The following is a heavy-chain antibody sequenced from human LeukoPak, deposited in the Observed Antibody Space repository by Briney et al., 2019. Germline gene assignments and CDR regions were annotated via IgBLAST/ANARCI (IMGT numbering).Heavy chain of an antibody. D-gene: IGHD3-3*01. J-gene: IGHJ3*02. CDR3: AREYESDAFDI. CDR2: ISSSGSTI. Sequence: GGSLRLSCVASGFTFSSYSMNWVRQAPGKGLEWVSYISSSGSTIYYADSVKGRFTISRDNAKNSLYLQMNSLRAEDTAVYYCAREYESDAFDIWGQGTMVTVSS. V-gene: IGHV3-48*01. CDR1: GFTFSSYS.